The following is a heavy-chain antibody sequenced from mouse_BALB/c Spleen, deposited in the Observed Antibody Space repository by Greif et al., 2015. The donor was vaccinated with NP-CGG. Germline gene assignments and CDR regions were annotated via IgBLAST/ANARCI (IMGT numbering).Heavy chain of an antibody. Sequence: QVQLQQSGAELVKPGASVKLSCKASGYTFTSYYMYWVKQRPGQGLAWIGEINPSNGGTNFNEKFKSKATLTVDKSSTTAYMQLSSLTSEDSAVYYCSRSGYGNYFDYWGQGTTLTVFS. CDR3: SRSGYGNYFDY. CDR2: INPSNGGT. D-gene: IGHD2-10*02. V-gene: IGHV1S81*02. J-gene: IGHJ2*01. CDR1: GYTFTSYY.